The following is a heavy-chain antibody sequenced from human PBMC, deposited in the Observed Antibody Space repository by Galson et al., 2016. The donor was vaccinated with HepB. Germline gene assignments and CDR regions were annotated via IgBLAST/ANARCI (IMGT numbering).Heavy chain of an antibody. V-gene: IGHV3-66*01. CDR1: TFSVSDDY. D-gene: IGHD1-26*01. CDR2: IDRDGDT. CDR3: ARGSDVGSF. Sequence: SLRLSCAASTFSVSDDYMNWVRQAPGKGLEWVSLIDRDGDTYYADSVRDRFIISRDNSKNTLYLQMNSLRAEDTAVYSGARGSDVGSFWGQGTLVTVSS. J-gene: IGHJ4*02.